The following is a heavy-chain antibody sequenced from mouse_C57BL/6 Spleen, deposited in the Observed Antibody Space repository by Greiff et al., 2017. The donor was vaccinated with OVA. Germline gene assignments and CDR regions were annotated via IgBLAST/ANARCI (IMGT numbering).Heavy chain of an antibody. CDR1: GYSITSGYY. CDR2: ISYDGSN. J-gene: IGHJ1*03. V-gene: IGHV3-6*01. Sequence: VQLKESGPGLVKPSQSLSLTCSVTGYSITSGYYWNWIRQFPGNKLEWMGYISYDGSNNYNPSLKNRISITRDTSKNQFFLKLNSVTTEDTATYYCAREGIYYYGSIDWYFDVWGTGTTVTVSS. CDR3: AREGIYYYGSIDWYFDV. D-gene: IGHD1-1*01.